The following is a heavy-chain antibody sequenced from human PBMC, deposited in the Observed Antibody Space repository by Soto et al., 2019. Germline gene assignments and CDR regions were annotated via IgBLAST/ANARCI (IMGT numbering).Heavy chain of an antibody. CDR3: ARDWYCSGGSCYYDAFDF. J-gene: IGHJ3*01. CDR2: IWFDGSNK. Sequence: QVQLVESGGGVVQPGRSLRLSCAASGFTFSNYAMHWVRQAPGKGLEWVAVIWFDGSNKYYADSVKGRFTISRDYSKNTLYLQMNSLRAEDSAVYCCARDWYCSGGSCYYDAFDFWGQGTMVTVSS. V-gene: IGHV3-33*01. CDR1: GFTFSNYA. D-gene: IGHD2-15*01.